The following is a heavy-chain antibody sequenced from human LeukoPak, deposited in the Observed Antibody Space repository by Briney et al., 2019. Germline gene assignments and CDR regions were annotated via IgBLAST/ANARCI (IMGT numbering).Heavy chain of an antibody. J-gene: IGHJ4*02. CDR3: ARARGNYGDYALDY. V-gene: IGHV4-59*01. CDR2: IYYSGST. D-gene: IGHD4-17*01. CDR1: GGSISSYY. Sequence: PSETLSLTCTVSGGSISSYYWSWIRQPPGKGLEWLGYIYYSGSTNYNPSLKSRVTISADTPKNQFSLKLSSVTAADTAVYYCARARGNYGDYALDYWGQGTLVTVSS.